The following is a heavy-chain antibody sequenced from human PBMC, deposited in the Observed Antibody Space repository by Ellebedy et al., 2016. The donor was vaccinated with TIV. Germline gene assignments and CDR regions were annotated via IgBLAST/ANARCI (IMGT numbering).Heavy chain of an antibody. Sequence: SETLSLTXAVYGGSFSGHHWSWIRQSPEKGLEWIGEINHSGSTSYNPYLKSRVTLSVDTSKNQFSLRLRSVTAADTAVYYCARRSSVTLEAGIGYWGQGTRVTVSS. CDR1: GGSFSGHH. V-gene: IGHV4-34*01. D-gene: IGHD6-19*01. CDR3: ARRSSVTLEAGIGY. J-gene: IGHJ4*02. CDR2: INHSGST.